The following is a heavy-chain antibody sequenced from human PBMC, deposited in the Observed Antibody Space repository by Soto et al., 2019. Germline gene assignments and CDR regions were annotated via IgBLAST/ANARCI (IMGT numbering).Heavy chain of an antibody. D-gene: IGHD2-2*02. CDR1: GFTFSSYG. CDR3: AKDLGPDIVLVPAAISGMDV. J-gene: IGHJ6*02. V-gene: IGHV3-30*18. CDR2: ISYDGSNK. Sequence: PGGSLRLSCAASGFTFSSYGMHWVRQAPGKGLEWVAVISYDGSNKYYADSVKGRFTISRDNSKNALYLQMNSLRAEDTAVYYCAKDLGPDIVLVPAAISGMDVWGQGTTVTVSS.